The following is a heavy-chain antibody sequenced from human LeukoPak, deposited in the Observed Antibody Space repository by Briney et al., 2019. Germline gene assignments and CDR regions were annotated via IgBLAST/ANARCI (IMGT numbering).Heavy chain of an antibody. CDR2: IYYSGST. Sequence: SETLSLTCTVSGGAVSSGNYYWSWIRQPPGTGLEWIGHIYYSGSTNYNPSLKSRVTISVDTSKNQFSLKLSSVTAADTAVYYCARDPSGYFNYWGQGTLATVSS. D-gene: IGHD3-22*01. J-gene: IGHJ4*02. V-gene: IGHV4-61*01. CDR1: GGAVSSGNYY. CDR3: ARDPSGYFNY.